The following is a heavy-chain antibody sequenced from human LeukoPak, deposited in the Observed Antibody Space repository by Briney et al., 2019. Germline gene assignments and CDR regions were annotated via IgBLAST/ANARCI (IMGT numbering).Heavy chain of an antibody. D-gene: IGHD6-13*01. Sequence: PAGSLRLSCAASGFTVSSNYMSWVRQAPGKGLEWVSVIYSGGSTYYADSVKGRFTISRDNSKNTLYLQMNSLRAEDTAVYYCARAAPGYSSSWYHLDYWGQGTLVTVSS. CDR2: IYSGGST. V-gene: IGHV3-53*01. CDR3: ARAAPGYSSSWYHLDY. J-gene: IGHJ4*02. CDR1: GFTVSSNY.